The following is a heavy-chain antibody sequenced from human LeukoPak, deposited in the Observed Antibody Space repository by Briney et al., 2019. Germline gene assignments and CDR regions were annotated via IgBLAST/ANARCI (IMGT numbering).Heavy chain of an antibody. CDR2: IYYTGST. V-gene: IGHV4-59*08. D-gene: IGHD3-10*01. J-gene: IGHJ3*01. CDR3: ARHMSVSYDAFDL. Sequence: SETLSLTCTVSGGSISSYYWTWIRQPPGKGLEWIGYIYYTGSTNYNPSLKSRVTISVDTSKNQFSLKLSSVTAADTAVYYCARHMSVSYDAFDLWGRGTTVTVSS. CDR1: GGSISSYY.